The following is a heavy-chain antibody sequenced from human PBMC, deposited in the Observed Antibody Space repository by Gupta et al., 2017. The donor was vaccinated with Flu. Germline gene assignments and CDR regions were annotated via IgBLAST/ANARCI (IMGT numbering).Heavy chain of an antibody. CDR1: NARMG. D-gene: IGHD5-18*01. J-gene: IGHJ4*02. CDR3: ALIRRYSYGPAFDY. V-gene: IGHV2-26*01. CDR2: IFSNDEK. Sequence: NARMGVGWIRQPPGKALEWLAHIFSNDEKSYSTSLKSRLTISKDTSKSQVVLTMTNMDPVETATYYCALIRRYSYGPAFDYWGQGTLVTVSS.